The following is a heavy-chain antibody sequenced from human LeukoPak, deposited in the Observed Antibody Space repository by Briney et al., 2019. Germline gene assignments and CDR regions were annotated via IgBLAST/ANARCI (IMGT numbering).Heavy chain of an antibody. CDR2: IIPIFGTA. D-gene: IGHD6-19*01. Sequence: ASVKVSCKASGGTFSSYAISWVRQAPGQGLEWMGGIIPIFGTANYAQKFQGRVTITADESTSTAYMEPSSLRSEDTAVYYCAKDSRDSSTSYFDYWGQGTLVTVSS. CDR3: AKDSRDSSTSYFDY. J-gene: IGHJ4*02. CDR1: GGTFSSYA. V-gene: IGHV1-69*13.